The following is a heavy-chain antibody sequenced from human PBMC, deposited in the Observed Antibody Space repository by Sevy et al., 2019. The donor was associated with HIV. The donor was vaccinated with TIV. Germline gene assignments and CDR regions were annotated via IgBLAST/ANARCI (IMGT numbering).Heavy chain of an antibody. CDR2: IKRDGSEK. CDR3: ARDCNSASCLWGMDV. V-gene: IGHV3-7*03. CDR1: GFTFSNFW. J-gene: IGHJ6*02. D-gene: IGHD1-26*01. Sequence: GGSLRLSCVASGFTFSNFWMSWVRQAPGKGLEWVANIKRDGSEKYYVASVKGRFTISRDNAKTSLYLQRNSLRVEDTAVYYCARDCNSASCLWGMDVWGQGTMVTVSS.